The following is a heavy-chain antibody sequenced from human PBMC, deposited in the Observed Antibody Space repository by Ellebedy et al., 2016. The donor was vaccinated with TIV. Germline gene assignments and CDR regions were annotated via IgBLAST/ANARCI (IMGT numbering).Heavy chain of an antibody. CDR2: IGPSGSST. D-gene: IGHD2-8*02. CDR1: GFTFSSYT. Sequence: PGGSLRLSCAASGFTFSSYTMNWVRQAPGKGLEWVSTIGPSGSSTYYADSVKGRFTISRDNSRNTLYLQMNSLRGEDTAVYFCAKDVRYTTGWGGALDIWGQGAMVIVSS. J-gene: IGHJ3*02. V-gene: IGHV3-23*01. CDR3: AKDVRYTTGWGGALDI.